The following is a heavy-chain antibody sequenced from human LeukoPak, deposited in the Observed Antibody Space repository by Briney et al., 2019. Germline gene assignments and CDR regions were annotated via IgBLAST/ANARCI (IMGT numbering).Heavy chain of an antibody. V-gene: IGHV3-23*01. CDR3: AKAGSYYETPLDD. Sequence: GGSLRLSCAASGFTFSSYAMSWVRQAPGKGLEWVSGISGSGGSTDYADSVKGRFTISRDNSKSTLLLQMNSLRAEDTAVYYCAKAGSYYETPLDDWGQGTLVTVSS. CDR2: ISGSGGST. D-gene: IGHD3-10*01. J-gene: IGHJ4*02. CDR1: GFTFSSYA.